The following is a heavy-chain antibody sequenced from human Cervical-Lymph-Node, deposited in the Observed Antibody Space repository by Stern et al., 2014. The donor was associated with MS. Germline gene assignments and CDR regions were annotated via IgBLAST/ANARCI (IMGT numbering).Heavy chain of an antibody. CDR1: GGSISSGGYY. J-gene: IGHJ5*02. CDR2: IYYSGST. V-gene: IGHV4-31*03. CDR3: ARVVRVLVPLALGWFDP. Sequence: VQLVESGPGLVKPSQTLSLTCTVSGGSISSGGYYWSWIRQHPGKGLEWIGYIYYSGSTYYNPSLKSRVTISVDTSKNQFSLKLSSVTAADTAVYYCARVVRVLVPLALGWFDPWGQGTLVTVSS. D-gene: IGHD3-22*01.